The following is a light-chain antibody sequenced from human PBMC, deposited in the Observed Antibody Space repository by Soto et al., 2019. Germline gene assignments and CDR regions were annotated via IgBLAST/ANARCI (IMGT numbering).Light chain of an antibody. CDR2: DAS. CDR1: QDINNY. CDR3: QQYVDLPPT. J-gene: IGKJ4*01. V-gene: IGKV1-33*01. Sequence: DIQMTQSPSSLSASVGDRVTISCQASQDINNYLNWYQQKPGKAPKLLIYDASKLETGVPSRFGGSGSGTDFTFTISSLQPEDIATYYCQQYVDLPPTFGGGTKVENK.